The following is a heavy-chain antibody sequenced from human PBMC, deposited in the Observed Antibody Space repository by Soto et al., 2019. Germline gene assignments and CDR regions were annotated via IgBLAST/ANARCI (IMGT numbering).Heavy chain of an antibody. V-gene: IGHV3-30*18. D-gene: IGHD2-2*01. J-gene: IGHJ6*02. Sequence: GGSLRLSCAASGFTFSSYGMHWVRQAPGKGLEWVAVISYDGSNKYYADSVKGRFTISRDNSKNTLYLQMNSLRAEDTAVYYCAKDQGVVPAAPESVSFYYYGMDVWGQGTTVTVSS. CDR3: AKDQGVVPAAPESVSFYYYGMDV. CDR2: ISYDGSNK. CDR1: GFTFSSYG.